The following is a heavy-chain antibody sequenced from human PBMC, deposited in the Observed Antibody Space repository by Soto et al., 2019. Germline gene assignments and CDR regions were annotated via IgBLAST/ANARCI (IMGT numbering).Heavy chain of an antibody. Sequence: SETLSLTCAVYGGSFSGYYWSWIRQPPGKGLEWIGEINHSGSTNYNPSLKSRVTISVDTSKNQFSLKLSSVTAADTAVYYCARGLGGHDAFDIWGQGTMVTVS. J-gene: IGHJ3*02. V-gene: IGHV4-34*01. CDR3: ARGLGGHDAFDI. CDR2: INHSGST. CDR1: GGSFSGYY. D-gene: IGHD3-10*01.